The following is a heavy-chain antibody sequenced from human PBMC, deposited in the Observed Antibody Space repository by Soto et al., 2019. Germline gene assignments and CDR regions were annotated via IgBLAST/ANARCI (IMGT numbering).Heavy chain of an antibody. V-gene: IGHV4-30-2*05. Sequence: PSETLSLTCAVSGGSISSGGYSWSWIRQPPGKGLEWIGYIYHSGSTYYNPSLKSRVTISVDTSKNQFSLKLSSVTAADTAVYYCARNRVTQSDYWGQGTLVTVSS. CDR3: ARNRVTQSDY. J-gene: IGHJ4*02. CDR2: IYHSGST. D-gene: IGHD2-21*02. CDR1: GGSISSGGYS.